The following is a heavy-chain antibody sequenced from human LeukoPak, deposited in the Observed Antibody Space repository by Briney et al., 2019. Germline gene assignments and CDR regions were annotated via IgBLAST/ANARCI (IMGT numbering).Heavy chain of an antibody. D-gene: IGHD6-13*01. J-gene: IGHJ4*02. CDR1: GASITTYY. V-gene: IGHV4-59*01. CDR2: IYHSGST. Sequence: SETLSLTCTVSGASITTYYWTWIRQPPGKGLEWIGYIYHSGSTNYNPSLKSRVTISLDTSRNQFSLRLSSVTAADTAVYFCAGEYSASREGDYFDYWGQGSLVTVSS. CDR3: AGEYSASREGDYFDY.